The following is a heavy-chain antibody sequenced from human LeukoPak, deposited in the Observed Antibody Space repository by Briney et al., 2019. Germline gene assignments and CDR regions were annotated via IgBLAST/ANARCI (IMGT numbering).Heavy chain of an antibody. Sequence: GGSLRLSCAASGFTFSSYAMSWVRQAPGKGLEWVSAIGGGGGTTYYADSVKGRFTLSRDNSKNTLYLQMNTLRAEDTAVYYCAKAANSYYYDSSGFPYSDYWGQGTLVTVSS. J-gene: IGHJ4*02. CDR2: IGGGGGTT. CDR3: AKAANSYYYDSSGFPYSDY. V-gene: IGHV3-23*01. CDR1: GFTFSSYA. D-gene: IGHD3-22*01.